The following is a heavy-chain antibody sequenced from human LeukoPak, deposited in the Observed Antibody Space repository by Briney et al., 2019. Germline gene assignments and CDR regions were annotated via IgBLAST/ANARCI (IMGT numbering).Heavy chain of an antibody. CDR2: IYYSGST. J-gene: IGHJ4*02. D-gene: IGHD6-13*01. CDR1: GGSISSSSHY. Sequence: SETLSLTCTVSGGSISSSSHYWGWIRQPPGKGLEWSGSIYYSGSTSYNPSLKSRVTISVDTSKNEFSLRLRSVAAADTAVYYCARNASTAAAGNGGRYFDYWGQGTLVTVSS. CDR3: ARNASTAAAGNGGRYFDY. V-gene: IGHV4-39*01.